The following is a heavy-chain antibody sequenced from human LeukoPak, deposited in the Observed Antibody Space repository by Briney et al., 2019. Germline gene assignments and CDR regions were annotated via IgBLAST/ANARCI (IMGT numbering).Heavy chain of an antibody. CDR1: GFTFSSYA. CDR3: ARVMGELVLWLGAFDI. J-gene: IGHJ3*02. Sequence: PGGSLRLSCAASGFTFSSYAMSWVRQAPGKGLEWVAVISYDGSNKYYADSVKGRFTISRDNSKNTLYLQMNSLRAEDTAVYYCARVMGELVLWLGAFDIWGQGTMVTVSS. D-gene: IGHD1-26*01. CDR2: ISYDGSNK. V-gene: IGHV3-30-3*01.